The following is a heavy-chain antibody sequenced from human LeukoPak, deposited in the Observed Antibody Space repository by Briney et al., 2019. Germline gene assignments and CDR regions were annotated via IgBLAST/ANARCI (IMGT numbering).Heavy chain of an antibody. Sequence: GGSRRLSGAASGFTFITSWMHWVRQPLGKGLVWVSRIDYDGINTNYADSVKGRFSISRDNAKNILYLQMSSLRADDTAVYYCVRGDFQPTWGQGTLVTVSS. CDR1: GFTFITSW. CDR2: IDYDGINT. CDR3: VRGDFQPT. J-gene: IGHJ5*02. D-gene: IGHD2/OR15-2a*01. V-gene: IGHV3-74*01.